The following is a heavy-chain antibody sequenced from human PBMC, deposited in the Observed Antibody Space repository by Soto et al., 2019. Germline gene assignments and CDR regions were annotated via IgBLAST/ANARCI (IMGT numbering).Heavy chain of an antibody. CDR1: GFTFSSYS. CDR3: ARDGGTVTSYHYYGMDV. Sequence: EVQLVESGGGLVKPGGSLRLSCAASGFTFSSYSMNWVRQAPGKGLEWVSSISSSSSYIYYADSVKGRFTISRDNAKNSLYLQMNSLRAEDTAVYYCARDGGTVTSYHYYGMDVWGQGTTVTVSS. J-gene: IGHJ6*02. V-gene: IGHV3-21*01. D-gene: IGHD4-4*01. CDR2: ISSSSSYI.